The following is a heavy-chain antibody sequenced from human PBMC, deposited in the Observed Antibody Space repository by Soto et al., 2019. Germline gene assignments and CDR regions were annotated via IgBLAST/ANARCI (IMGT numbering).Heavy chain of an antibody. CDR1: GGSISSGGYY. Sequence: SETLSLTCTVSGGSISSGGYYWSWIRQHPGKGLEWIGYIYYSGRTYYNPSLKSRVTISVDRSKNQFSLKLSSVTAADTAVYYCASVPRSPTTAPFSYYMDVWGKGTTVTVSS. D-gene: IGHD4-17*01. V-gene: IGHV4-31*03. CDR2: IYYSGRT. CDR3: ASVPRSPTTAPFSYYMDV. J-gene: IGHJ6*03.